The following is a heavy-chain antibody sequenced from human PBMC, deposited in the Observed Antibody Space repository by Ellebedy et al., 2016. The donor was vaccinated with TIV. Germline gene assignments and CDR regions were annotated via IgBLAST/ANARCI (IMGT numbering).Heavy chain of an antibody. CDR3: ARVYDSLLGYYFDY. CDR2: IYPGDSAT. Sequence: GESLKISCESSGYTFTSYWIGWVRQMPGKGPEWMGIIYPGDSATRYSPSFQGQVTISADKSISTAYLQWRSLKASDTAMYFCARVYDSLLGYYFDYWGRGTLVTVSS. D-gene: IGHD3-16*01. CDR1: GYTFTSYW. J-gene: IGHJ4*02. V-gene: IGHV5-51*01.